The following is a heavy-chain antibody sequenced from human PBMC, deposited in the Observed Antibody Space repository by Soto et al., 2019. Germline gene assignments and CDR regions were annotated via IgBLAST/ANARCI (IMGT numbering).Heavy chain of an antibody. CDR1: GYTFTRYG. J-gene: IGHJ6*02. V-gene: IGHV1-18*01. CDR2: ISGYNGDT. D-gene: IGHD2-8*01. Sequence: ASVKVSCKASGYTFTRYGISWVRQAPAQGLEWMGWISGYNGDTNYAQKFQGRVSMTIDTSTTTAYMELRSLTSDDTAVYYCAKNGQPPYYYYGLDVWGQGTKVTVSS. CDR3: AKNGQPPYYYYGLDV.